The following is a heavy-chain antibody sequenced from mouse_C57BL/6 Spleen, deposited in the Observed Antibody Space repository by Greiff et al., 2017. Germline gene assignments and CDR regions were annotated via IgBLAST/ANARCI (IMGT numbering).Heavy chain of an antibody. Sequence: EVKLMESGGGLVQPGGSLSLSCAASGFTFTDYYMSWVRQPPGKALEWLGFIRNKANGYTTEYSASVKGRFTISRDNSQSILYLQMNALRAEDSATYYCARSDYDGWYFDVWGTGTTVTVSS. D-gene: IGHD2-4*01. V-gene: IGHV7-3*01. CDR1: GFTFTDYY. J-gene: IGHJ1*03. CDR3: ARSDYDGWYFDV. CDR2: IRNKANGYTT.